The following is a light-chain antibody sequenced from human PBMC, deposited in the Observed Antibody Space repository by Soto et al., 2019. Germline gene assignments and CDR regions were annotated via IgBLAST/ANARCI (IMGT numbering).Light chain of an antibody. CDR2: EVT. Sequence: QSVLSQPASVSGSPGQTITTSCTGTSTDVGGYNAVSWYQHHPGKAPKLIIYEVTHRPSGVPDRFSASKSGNTASLTISGLQAEDEADYYCNSFRVSHLYVFGTGTKVTVL. V-gene: IGLV2-14*01. CDR1: STDVGGYNA. CDR3: NSFRVSHLYV. J-gene: IGLJ1*01.